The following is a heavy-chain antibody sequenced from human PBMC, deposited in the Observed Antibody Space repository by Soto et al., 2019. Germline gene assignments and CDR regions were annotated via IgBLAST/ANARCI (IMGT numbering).Heavy chain of an antibody. CDR3: VHRRGSHSSSFLI. Sequence: QITLKESGPPLVKPTQTLTLTCSFSGFSLTTTTVGVGWIRQPPGKTLEWLGIIYWDDDRLYSPSLKSRLTITKDTSTNQVVLKITNMDPVDTATYYCVHRRGSHSSSFLIWGQGTLVTVSS. J-gene: IGHJ4*02. CDR1: GFSLTTTTVG. CDR2: IYWDDDR. V-gene: IGHV2-5*02. D-gene: IGHD6-13*01.